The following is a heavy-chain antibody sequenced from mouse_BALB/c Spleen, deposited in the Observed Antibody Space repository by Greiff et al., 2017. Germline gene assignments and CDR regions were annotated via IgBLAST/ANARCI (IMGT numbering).Heavy chain of an antibody. J-gene: IGHJ2*01. D-gene: IGHD4-1*01. V-gene: IGHV5-6*01. CDR2: ISSGGSYT. CDR1: GFTFSSYG. CDR3: ARALGDY. Sequence: EVQGVESGGDLVKPGGSLKLSCAASGFTFSSYGMSWVRQTPDKRLEWVATISSGGSYTYYPDSVKGRFTISRDNAKNTLYLQMSSLKSEDTAMYYCARALGDYWGQGTTLTVSS.